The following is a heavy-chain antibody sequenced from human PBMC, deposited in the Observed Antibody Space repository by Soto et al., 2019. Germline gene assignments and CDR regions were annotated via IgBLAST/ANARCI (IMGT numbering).Heavy chain of an antibody. V-gene: IGHV3-7*01. CDR2: IKQDGSWK. CDR3: ARDCNKFEWSYQRLGFDP. CDR1: GFTFSSYW. J-gene: IGHJ5*02. Sequence: GGSLRLSCAASGFTFSSYWMSWVRQAPGKGLEWVANIKQDGSWKYYVDSVKGRFTMSRDNAKNSLYLQMNSLRAEDTGWYYCARDCNKFEWSYQRLGFDPWGQGTLVTVSS. D-gene: IGHD2-2*01.